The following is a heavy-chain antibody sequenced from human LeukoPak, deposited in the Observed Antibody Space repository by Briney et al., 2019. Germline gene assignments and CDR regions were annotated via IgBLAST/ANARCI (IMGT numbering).Heavy chain of an antibody. CDR3: ARDRNWLQGGGTDY. Sequence: SETLSLTCTVSGGSINSYFWCWIRQTAGKGLEWIGRIDSSGNTNYNPSLKSRVTMSADTSKNRFSLRLSSATAADTAVYYCARDRNWLQGGGTDYWGQGTLATVSS. J-gene: IGHJ4*02. D-gene: IGHD5-24*01. CDR1: GGSINSYF. V-gene: IGHV4-4*07. CDR2: IDSSGNT.